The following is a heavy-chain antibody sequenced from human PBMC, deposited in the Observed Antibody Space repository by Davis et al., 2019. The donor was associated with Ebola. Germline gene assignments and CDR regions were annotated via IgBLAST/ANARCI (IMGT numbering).Heavy chain of an antibody. D-gene: IGHD6-19*01. J-gene: IGHJ4*02. Sequence: PGGSLRLSCTVSGYSISSGYYWGWIRQPPGKGLEWIGSIYHSGSTNYNPSLKSRVIMSVDTSKNQFSLILSTVTAADTAIYYCARLYRSGWYYFDYWGQGTLVTVSS. CDR2: IYHSGST. CDR3: ARLYRSGWYYFDY. CDR1: GYSISSGYY. V-gene: IGHV4-38-2*02.